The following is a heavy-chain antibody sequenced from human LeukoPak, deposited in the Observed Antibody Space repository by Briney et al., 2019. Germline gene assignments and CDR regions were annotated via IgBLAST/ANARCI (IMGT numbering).Heavy chain of an antibody. Sequence: ASVKVSCKASGYTFTGYYMHWVRQAPGQGLEWVGWINPNSGGTNYAQKFQGRVTMTRDTSISTAYMELRSLRSDDTAVYYCARVRSYDSSGYYPASSAFDIWGQGTMVTVSS. J-gene: IGHJ3*02. CDR1: GYTFTGYY. CDR2: INPNSGGT. V-gene: IGHV1-2*02. CDR3: ARVRSYDSSGYYPASSAFDI. D-gene: IGHD3-22*01.